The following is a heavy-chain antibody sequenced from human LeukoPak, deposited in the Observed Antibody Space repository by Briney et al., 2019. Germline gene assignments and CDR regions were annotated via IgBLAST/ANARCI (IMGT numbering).Heavy chain of an antibody. CDR3: ARGAPAYYGSGGPLDY. CDR1: GFTFSSYS. J-gene: IGHJ4*02. Sequence: PGGSLRLSCAASGFTFSSYSMNWVRQAPGKGLEWVSSISSSSSYIYYADSVKGRFTISRDNAKNSLYLQMNSLRAEDTAVYYCARGAPAYYGSGGPLDYWGQGTLVTVSS. D-gene: IGHD3-10*01. CDR2: ISSSSSYI. V-gene: IGHV3-21*01.